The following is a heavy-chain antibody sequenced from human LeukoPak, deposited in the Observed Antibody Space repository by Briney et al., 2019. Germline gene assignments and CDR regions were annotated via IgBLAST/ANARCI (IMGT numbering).Heavy chain of an antibody. Sequence: SVTLSLTCTVSGGSISSYYWSWIRQPPGKGLEWIGYIYYSGSTNYNPSLKSRVTISVDTSKNQFSLKLSSVTAADTAVYYCARYCSSTSCYRYNWFDPWGQGTLVTVSS. V-gene: IGHV4-59*01. D-gene: IGHD2-2*02. CDR1: GGSISSYY. CDR3: ARYCSSTSCYRYNWFDP. J-gene: IGHJ5*02. CDR2: IYYSGST.